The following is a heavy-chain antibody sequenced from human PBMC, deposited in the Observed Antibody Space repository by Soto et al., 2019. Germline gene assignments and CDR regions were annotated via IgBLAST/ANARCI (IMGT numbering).Heavy chain of an antibody. V-gene: IGHV1-3*01. CDR2: INAGNGNT. CDR3: ARAPYYYDSSGYYTMYYFDY. J-gene: IGHJ4*02. CDR1: GYTFTSYA. D-gene: IGHD3-22*01. Sequence: QVQLVQSGAEVKKPGASVKVSCKASGYTFTSYAMHWVRQAPGQRLEWMGWINAGNGNTKYSQKFQGRVTITRDTSASTAYMELSSLRSEDTAVYYCARAPYYYDSSGYYTMYYFDYWGQGTLVTVSS.